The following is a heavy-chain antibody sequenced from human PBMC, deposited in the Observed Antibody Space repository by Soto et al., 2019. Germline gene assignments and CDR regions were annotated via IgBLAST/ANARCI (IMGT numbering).Heavy chain of an antibody. CDR3: ARAGFPMDTAMAQRDGMDV. V-gene: IGHV3-30-3*01. CDR1: GFTFSSYA. CDR2: ISYDGSNK. Sequence: GGSLRLSCAASGFTFSSYAMHWVRQAPGKGLEWVAVISYDGSNKYYADSAKGRFTISRDNSKNTLYLQMNSLRAEDTAVYYCARAGFPMDTAMAQRDGMDVWGQGTTVTVSS. D-gene: IGHD5-18*01. J-gene: IGHJ6*02.